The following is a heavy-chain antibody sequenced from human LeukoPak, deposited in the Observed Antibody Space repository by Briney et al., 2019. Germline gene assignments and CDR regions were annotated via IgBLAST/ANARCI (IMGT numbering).Heavy chain of an antibody. Sequence: GESLKISCKGSGYSFTSYWIGWVRQMPGKGLEWMGIIYPGDSDTRYSPSFQGQVTISADKSISTAYLQWSSLKASDTAMYYCARQGTPIAGSLYFDYWGQGTLVTVSS. J-gene: IGHJ4*02. CDR2: IYPGDSDT. CDR1: GYSFTSYW. D-gene: IGHD3-10*01. CDR3: ARQGTPIAGSLYFDY. V-gene: IGHV5-51*01.